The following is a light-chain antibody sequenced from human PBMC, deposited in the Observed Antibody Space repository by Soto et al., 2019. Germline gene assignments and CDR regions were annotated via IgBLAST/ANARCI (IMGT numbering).Light chain of an antibody. J-gene: IGKJ4*02. CDR2: DAS. Sequence: QMTQSPSTLSPSVGDRVTITCRASQSISSWLAWYQQKPGKAPKLLIYDASTLESGVPARFTGRGSGTEFTLTISSLQPEDFATYYCQQYKSYSRMFGGGTKVDIK. CDR3: QQYKSYSRM. CDR1: QSISSW. V-gene: IGKV1-5*01.